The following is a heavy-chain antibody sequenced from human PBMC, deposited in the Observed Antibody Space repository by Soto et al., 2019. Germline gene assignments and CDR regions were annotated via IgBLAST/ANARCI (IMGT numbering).Heavy chain of an antibody. D-gene: IGHD3-3*01. CDR1: GYTFTRYY. CDR2: INPNSGGT. CDR3: ARDDYDFWSGYYGPYYGMDV. Sequence: GASVKVSCKASGYTFTRYYMHWLLQSPLQVLDWMGWINPNSGGTNYAQKFQGRVTMTRDTSISTAYMELSRLRSDDTAVYYCARDDYDFWSGYYGPYYGMDVWGQGTTVTVSS. J-gene: IGHJ6*02. V-gene: IGHV1-2*02.